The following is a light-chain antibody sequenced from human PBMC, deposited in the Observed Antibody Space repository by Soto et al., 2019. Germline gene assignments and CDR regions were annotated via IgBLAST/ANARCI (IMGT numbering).Light chain of an antibody. CDR1: QSLLHSNGYNY. J-gene: IGKJ4*01. CDR2: LGS. V-gene: IGKV2-28*01. Sequence: DIVMTQSPLSLPVTPGEPASISCRSSQSLLHSNGYNYLDWYLQKPGQSPQLLIYLGSNRASWVPDRFSGSGSGTDFTLKISRVEAEDVGVYYCMQALQTQLTFGGGTKVEIK. CDR3: MQALQTQLT.